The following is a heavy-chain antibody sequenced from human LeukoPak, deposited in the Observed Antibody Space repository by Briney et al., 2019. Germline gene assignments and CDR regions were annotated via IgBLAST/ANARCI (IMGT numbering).Heavy chain of an antibody. V-gene: IGHV3-30*04. CDR2: ISYDGRDK. CDR3: ARDHSIAAADYCFDS. Sequence: GGSLRLSCAASGFTFSSYAMHWVRQAPGKGLEWVAVISYDGRDKYYADSVKGRFTISRDNSKSTLYLQMNSLRAEDTAVFYCARDHSIAAADYCFDSWGQGTLVTVSS. J-gene: IGHJ4*02. CDR1: GFTFSSYA. D-gene: IGHD6-13*01.